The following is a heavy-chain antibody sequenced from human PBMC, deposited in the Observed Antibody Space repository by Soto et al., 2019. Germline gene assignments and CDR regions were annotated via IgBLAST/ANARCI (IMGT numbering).Heavy chain of an antibody. V-gene: IGHV3-30*18. J-gene: IGHJ6*01. D-gene: IGHD6-13*01. CDR1: GFTFSSYG. CDR3: AKDDGKAAAHSYYYYYGMDV. Sequence: QVQLVESGGGVVQPGRSLRLSCAASGFTFSSYGMHWVRQAPGKGLEWVAVISYDGSNKYYADSVKGRFTISRDNSKNTLYLQMNSLRAEDTAVYYCAKDDGKAAAHSYYYYYGMDVW. CDR2: ISYDGSNK.